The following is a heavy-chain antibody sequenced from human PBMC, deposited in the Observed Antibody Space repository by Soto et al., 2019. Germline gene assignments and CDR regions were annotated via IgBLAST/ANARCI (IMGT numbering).Heavy chain of an antibody. CDR1: GFTFTSYA. D-gene: IGHD6-19*01. CDR3: AKDRYSRGWRGGFDY. CDR2: MRGSGGRT. Sequence: EVQLLESGGGLVQPGGSLRLSCAASGFTFTSYAMSWLRQAPGKGLEWVSAMRGSGGRTNYADSVKGRFTISRDSSKNTLYLEMNSLKAEDTALYYCAKDRYSRGWRGGFDYWRQGNLVTVSS. J-gene: IGHJ4*02. V-gene: IGHV3-23*01.